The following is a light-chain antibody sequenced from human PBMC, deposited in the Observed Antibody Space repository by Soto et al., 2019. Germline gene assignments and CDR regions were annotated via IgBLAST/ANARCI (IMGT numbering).Light chain of an antibody. Sequence: QSVLTQPPSMSGAPGQRVTISCTGSSSNIGAAYDVHWYQHLPGTAPKLLIYGNTNRPSGVPDRFFGSKSGTSASLAITGLQVEDEADYYCQSHDSSLNSWVFGGGTKLTVL. CDR1: SSNIGAAYD. V-gene: IGLV1-40*01. CDR3: QSHDSSLNSWV. J-gene: IGLJ3*02. CDR2: GNT.